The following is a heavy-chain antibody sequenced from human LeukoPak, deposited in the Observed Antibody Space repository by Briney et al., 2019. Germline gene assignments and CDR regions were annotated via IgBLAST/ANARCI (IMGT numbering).Heavy chain of an antibody. CDR2: IYYSGST. D-gene: IGHD1-14*01. V-gene: IGHV4-39*01. CDR1: GGSISSSSYY. Sequence: SETLSLTCIVSGGSISSSSYYWGWIRQPPGKGLEWIGSIYYSGSTYYNPSLKSRVTISVDTSKNQFSLRLNSVTAAGTAVYYCARTYKFLEDYWGQGTLVTVSS. CDR3: ARTYKFLEDY. J-gene: IGHJ4*02.